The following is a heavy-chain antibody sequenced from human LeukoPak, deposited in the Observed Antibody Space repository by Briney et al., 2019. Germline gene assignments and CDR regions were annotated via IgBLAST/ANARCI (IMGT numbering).Heavy chain of an antibody. Sequence: PSETLSLTCTVSGGSISSSSYYWGWIRQPPGKGLEWIDMIYYTGSTYYNPSLKSRVTISVDTSKNQLSLKLSSVTAADTAMYYCARVVSGHFDYWGQGTLATVSS. J-gene: IGHJ4*02. V-gene: IGHV4-39*07. CDR1: GGSISSSSYY. CDR2: IYYTGST. D-gene: IGHD2-15*01. CDR3: ARVVSGHFDY.